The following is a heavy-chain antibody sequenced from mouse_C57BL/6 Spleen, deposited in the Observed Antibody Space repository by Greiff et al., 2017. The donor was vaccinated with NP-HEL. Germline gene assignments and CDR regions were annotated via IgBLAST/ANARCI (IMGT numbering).Heavy chain of an antibody. D-gene: IGHD1-1*01. Sequence: VQLKESVAELVRPGASVKLSCTASGFNIKNTYMHWVKQRPEQGLEWIGRIDPAHGNTQYAPKFPGKATITADTSSNTAYLQLSSLTSEDTAIYYCAPGAAYYYGSSYGSGAMDYWGQGTSVTVSS. V-gene: IGHV14-3*01. J-gene: IGHJ4*01. CDR1: GFNIKNTY. CDR2: IDPAHGNT. CDR3: APGAAYYYGSSYGSGAMDY.